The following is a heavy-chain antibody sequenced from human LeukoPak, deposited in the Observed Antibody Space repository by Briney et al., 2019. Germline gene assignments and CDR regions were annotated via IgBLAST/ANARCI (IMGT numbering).Heavy chain of an antibody. D-gene: IGHD3-3*01. CDR3: ARDLNFWSGYWNY. J-gene: IGHJ4*02. Sequence: PGGSLRLSCAASGFTLSRYWMSWVRQAPGRGVEWVANIKQDGSEKNYVDSVKGRFTISRDNAKNSLYLQMNSLRAEDTAVYYCARDLNFWSGYWNYWGQGTLVTVSS. CDR1: GFTLSRYW. V-gene: IGHV3-7*01. CDR2: IKQDGSEK.